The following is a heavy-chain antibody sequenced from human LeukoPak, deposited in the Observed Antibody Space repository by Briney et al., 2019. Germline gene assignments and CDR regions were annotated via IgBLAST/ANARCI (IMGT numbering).Heavy chain of an antibody. D-gene: IGHD5-18*01. Sequence: ASVKVSCKASGYTFTGYYMHWVRQAPGQGLEWMGSINPNSGGTNYAQKFQGRVTMTRDTSISTAYMELSRLRSDDTAVYYCARDWDGDSSPYYYYMDVWGKGTTVTVSS. CDR1: GYTFTGYY. V-gene: IGHV1-2*02. CDR2: INPNSGGT. J-gene: IGHJ6*03. CDR3: ARDWDGDSSPYYYYMDV.